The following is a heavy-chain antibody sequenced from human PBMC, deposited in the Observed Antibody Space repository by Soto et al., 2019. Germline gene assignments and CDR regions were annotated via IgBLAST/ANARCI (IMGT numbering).Heavy chain of an antibody. CDR3: ARKVPGSTTRPDYWYFDL. CDR1: GFTFISYA. J-gene: IGHJ2*01. Sequence: EVHLLESGGGLVQPGGSLRLSCAASGFTFISYAMNWVRQAPGKGLQWVSAISGGGDATFYADSVKGRFTISRDNSGNTVPLQLNSLGADDPAVYYCARKVPGSTTRPDYWYFDLWGRGTLVPVSS. CDR2: ISGGGDAT. D-gene: IGHD3-10*01. V-gene: IGHV3-23*01.